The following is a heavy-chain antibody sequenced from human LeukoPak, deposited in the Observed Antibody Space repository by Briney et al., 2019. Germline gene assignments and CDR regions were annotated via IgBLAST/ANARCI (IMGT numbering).Heavy chain of an antibody. CDR2: INSDGSST. CDR1: GFTFSTYW. D-gene: IGHD5-24*01. V-gene: IGHV3-74*01. Sequence: GGSLRLSCTASGFTFSTYWMHWVRQAPGKGLVWVSRINSDGSSTSYADSVKGRFTISRDNAKNSLYLQMSSLRDDDTAVYYCTRDRGWQQFDYWGQGTLVTVSS. CDR3: TRDRGWQQFDY. J-gene: IGHJ4*02.